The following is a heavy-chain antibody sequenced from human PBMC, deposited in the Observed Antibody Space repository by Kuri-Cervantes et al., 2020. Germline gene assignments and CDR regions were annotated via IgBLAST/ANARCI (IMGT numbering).Heavy chain of an antibody. CDR3: ARMHYDILTGYYSGYYGMDV. V-gene: IGHV1-69*13. J-gene: IGHJ6*02. D-gene: IGHD3-9*01. Sequence: SVKVSCKASGGTFSSYAISWVRQAPGQGLEWMGGIIPIFGTANYAQKSQGRVTITADESTSTAYMELSSLRSEDTAVYYCARMHYDILTGYYSGYYGMDVWGQGTTVTVSS. CDR2: IIPIFGTA. CDR1: GGTFSSYA.